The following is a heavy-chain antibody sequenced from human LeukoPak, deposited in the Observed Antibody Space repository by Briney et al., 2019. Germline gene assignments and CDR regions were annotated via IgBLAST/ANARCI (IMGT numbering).Heavy chain of an antibody. Sequence: GGSLRLSCSASGFTFGVYAIHWVRQAPGKGLEWVSVIYSGGSTYYADSVKGRFTISRDSSKNTLYLHMNSLRAEDTAVYYCAKDRGFGEYFPFFYWGQGTLVTVSS. D-gene: IGHD3-10*01. V-gene: IGHV3-66*01. CDR1: GFTFGVYA. CDR2: IYSGGST. J-gene: IGHJ4*02. CDR3: AKDRGFGEYFPFFY.